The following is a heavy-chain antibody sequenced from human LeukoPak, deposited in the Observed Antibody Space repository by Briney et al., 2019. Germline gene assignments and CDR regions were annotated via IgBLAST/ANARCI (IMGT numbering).Heavy chain of an antibody. J-gene: IGHJ4*02. CDR1: GFTFSTYS. V-gene: IGHV3-48*01. CDR3: ARDHRWGFDY. CDR2: IRSRDRTI. D-gene: IGHD7-27*01. Sequence: PGGSLRLSCAASGFTFSTYSINWVRQAPGKGLEWVSYIRSRDRTIYYADSVKGRFTISTDNAENSLYLQMNSLRTEDTAVYYCARDHRWGFDYWGRGTLVTVFS.